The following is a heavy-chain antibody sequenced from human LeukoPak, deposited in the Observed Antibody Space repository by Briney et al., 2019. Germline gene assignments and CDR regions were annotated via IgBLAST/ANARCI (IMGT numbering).Heavy chain of an antibody. V-gene: IGHV3-30*18. CDR2: ISPDGKIE. CDR1: GFTFTTFG. CDR3: AKINNDDDY. D-gene: IGHD1/OR15-1a*01. Sequence: GGSLRLSCAASGFTFTTFGIHWVRQAPGKGLEWVAAISPDGKIEYYTDSVKGRFTVSRDNSKNMIYLQMNSLRDEDSAVYFCAKINNDDDYWGQGALVTVSS. J-gene: IGHJ4*02.